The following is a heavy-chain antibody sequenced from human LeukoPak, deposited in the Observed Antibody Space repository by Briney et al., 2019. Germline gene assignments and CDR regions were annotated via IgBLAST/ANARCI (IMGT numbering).Heavy chain of an antibody. V-gene: IGHV3-48*01. D-gene: IGHD1-26*01. Sequence: GGSLRLSCAASAFTFSDYSMNWVRQAPGKGLEWVSYISGRSSTIYYADSVKGRFTISRDNAKNSMYLLMNSLRAEDTAVYYCARDRIKSGSYYFDYWGQGTLVTVSS. CDR1: AFTFSDYS. CDR2: ISGRSSTI. J-gene: IGHJ4*02. CDR3: ARDRIKSGSYYFDY.